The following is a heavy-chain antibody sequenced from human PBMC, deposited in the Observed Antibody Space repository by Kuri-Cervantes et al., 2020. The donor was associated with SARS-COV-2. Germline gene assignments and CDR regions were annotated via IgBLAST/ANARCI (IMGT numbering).Heavy chain of an antibody. Sequence: ASVQVSCKVSGYTLIELSMHWVRQDPGKGLEWMGGFDPEDGETIYAQKFQGRVTMTEDTSTDTAYMELSRLRSEDTAVYYCATSGQWPNLDPWGQGTLVTVSS. D-gene: IGHD6-19*01. V-gene: IGHV1-24*01. CDR3: ATSGQWPNLDP. J-gene: IGHJ5*02. CDR1: GYTLIELS. CDR2: FDPEDGET.